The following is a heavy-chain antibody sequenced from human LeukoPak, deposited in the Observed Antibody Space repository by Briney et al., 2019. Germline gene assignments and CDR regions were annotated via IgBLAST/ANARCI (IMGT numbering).Heavy chain of an antibody. CDR2: IKQDGSEK. CDR1: GFTFSSYW. Sequence: QTGGSLRLSCAASGFTFSSYWMSWVRQAPGKGLEWVANIKQDGSEKYYVDSVKGRFTISRDNAKNSLYLQMNSLRAEDTAVYYCAGGPSLDYFDYWGQGTLVTVSS. CDR3: AGGPSLDYFDY. J-gene: IGHJ4*02. V-gene: IGHV3-7*04.